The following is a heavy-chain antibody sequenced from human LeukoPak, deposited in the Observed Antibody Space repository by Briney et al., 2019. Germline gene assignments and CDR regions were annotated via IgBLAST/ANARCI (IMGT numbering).Heavy chain of an antibody. CDR3: ARESFAAAGPQELDP. D-gene: IGHD6-13*01. CDR2: IYYSGST. Sequence: SETLSLTCTVSGGSISSSSYYWGWIRQPPGKGLEWIGSIYYSGSTYYNPSLKSRVTISVDTSKNQFSLKLSSVTAADTAVYYCARESFAAAGPQELDPWGQGTLVTVSS. J-gene: IGHJ5*02. CDR1: GGSISSSSYY. V-gene: IGHV4-39*07.